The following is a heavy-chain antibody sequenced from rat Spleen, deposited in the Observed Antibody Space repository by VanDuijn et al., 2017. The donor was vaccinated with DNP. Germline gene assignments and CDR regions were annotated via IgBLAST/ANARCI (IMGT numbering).Heavy chain of an antibody. D-gene: IGHD1-9*01. Sequence: QVQLKESGPGLVQPSQTLSLACTVSGFSLTSYHVHWVRQPSGKGLEWIAAISTGGDTYYNSALKSRLSINRDTSEDQVFLEMNSLQPEDTAMYFCARYYGYNYYAMDAWGQGTSVTVSS. CDR3: ARYYGYNYYAMDA. CDR1: GFSLTSYH. J-gene: IGHJ4*01. V-gene: IGHV2-6*01. CDR2: ISTGGDT.